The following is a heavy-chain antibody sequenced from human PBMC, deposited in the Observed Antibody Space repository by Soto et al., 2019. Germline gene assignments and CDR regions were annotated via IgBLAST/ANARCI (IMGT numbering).Heavy chain of an antibody. Sequence: ASVKVSCKASGYTFTSYDINWVRQATGQGLEWMGWMNPNSGKTGYAQKFQGRVTMTRNTSISTAYMELSSLRSEDTAVYYCARSYCISGFWFDPWGQGTLVTVSS. D-gene: IGHD6-25*01. CDR2: MNPNSGKT. J-gene: IGHJ5*02. CDR3: ARSYCISGFWFDP. CDR1: GYTFTSYD. V-gene: IGHV1-8*01.